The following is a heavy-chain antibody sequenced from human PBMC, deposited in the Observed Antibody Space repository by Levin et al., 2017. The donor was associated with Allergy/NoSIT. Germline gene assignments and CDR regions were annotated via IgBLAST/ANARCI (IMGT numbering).Heavy chain of an antibody. CDR2: ISYDASNK. CDR3: AKDLSGSWSWDY. D-gene: IGHD6-13*01. CDR1: GFSFSNYG. Sequence: PGGSLRLSCAASGFSFSNYGMHWVRQAPGKGLEWVTFISYDASNKFYADSVKGRFTISRDNSKNTLYLQMNSLRAEDTAVYYCAKDLSGSWSWDYWGQGTLVTVSS. J-gene: IGHJ4*02. V-gene: IGHV3-30*18.